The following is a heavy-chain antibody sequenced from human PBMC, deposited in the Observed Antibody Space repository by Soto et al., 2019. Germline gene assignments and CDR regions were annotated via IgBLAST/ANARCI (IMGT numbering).Heavy chain of an antibody. CDR3: AAELVFGKLSLV. CDR2: IIPLFGTT. D-gene: IGHD3-10*01. Sequence: QVQVVQSGVEVRRPGSSVKVSCKASGDTFKNCGISWVRQAPGQGLEWMGGIIPLFGTTDFAQRFQGRLTITTDESTTTAYMELSRLRSDDTVTYYCAAELVFGKLSLVWGQGTKGIVSS. CDR1: GDTFKNCG. J-gene: IGHJ6*02. V-gene: IGHV1-69*01.